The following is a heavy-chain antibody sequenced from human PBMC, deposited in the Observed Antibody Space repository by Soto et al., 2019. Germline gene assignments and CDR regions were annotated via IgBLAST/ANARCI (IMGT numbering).Heavy chain of an antibody. CDR2: ISWNSDSI. CDR3: ASGRGYDILTGCYPYYDY. CDR1: GFSFDDYA. D-gene: IGHD3-9*01. Sequence: GGSLRLSCATSGFSFDDYAMHWVRQAPGKGLEWVSGISWNSDSIGYADSVKGRFTISRDNAKKSLYLQMNSLRAEDTALYYCASGRGYDILTGCYPYYDYWGQGTLVTVSS. J-gene: IGHJ4*02. V-gene: IGHV3-9*01.